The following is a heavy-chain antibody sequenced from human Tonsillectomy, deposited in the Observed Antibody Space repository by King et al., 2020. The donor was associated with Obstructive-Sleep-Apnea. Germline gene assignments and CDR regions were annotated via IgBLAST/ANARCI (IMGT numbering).Heavy chain of an antibody. V-gene: IGHV3-30-3*01. CDR1: GFTFSSYA. D-gene: IGHD5-12*01. CDR3: ARVSPEYSGYDSLDWFDP. J-gene: IGHJ5*02. Sequence: VQLVESGGGVVQPGRSLRLSCAASGFTFSSYAMYWVRQAPGKGLEWVAVISYDGSNKYYADSVKGRFTISRDNSKNKLYLQMNSLRAEDTAVYYCARVSPEYSGYDSLDWFDPWGQGTLVTVSS. CDR2: ISYDGSNK.